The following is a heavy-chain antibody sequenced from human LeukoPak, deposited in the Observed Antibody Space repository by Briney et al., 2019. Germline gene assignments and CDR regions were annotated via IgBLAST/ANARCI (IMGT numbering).Heavy chain of an antibody. Sequence: SETLSLTCTVSGGSISSYYWSWIRQPPGKGLEWIGYIYYSGSTNYNPSLKSRVTISVDTSKNQFSLKLSSVTAADTAVYYCATPGLEEWFDPWGQGTLVTVSS. J-gene: IGHJ5*02. V-gene: IGHV4-59*08. CDR1: GGSISSYY. CDR2: IYYSGST. CDR3: ATPGLEEWFDP.